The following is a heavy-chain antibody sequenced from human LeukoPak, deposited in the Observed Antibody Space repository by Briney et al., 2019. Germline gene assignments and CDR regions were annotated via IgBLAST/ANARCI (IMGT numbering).Heavy chain of an antibody. V-gene: IGHV3-23*01. CDR3: ATLASGYSSPFDY. J-gene: IGHJ4*02. CDR2: IRSDGGSI. Sequence: GGSLRLSCAASGFTFSSYDMSWVRQAPGKGLEWVSFIRSDGGSILYADSVKGRFTISRDNSKNTLYAEMTSLRAEDTAVYYCATLASGYSSPFDYWGQGTLVTVSS. D-gene: IGHD6-13*01. CDR1: GFTFSSYD.